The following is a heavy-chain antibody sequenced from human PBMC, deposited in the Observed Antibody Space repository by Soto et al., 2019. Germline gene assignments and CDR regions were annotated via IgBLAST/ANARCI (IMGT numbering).Heavy chain of an antibody. Sequence: QVQLQESGPGLVKPSGTLSLTCAVSGGSISNNNWWSWVRQPPGKGLEWIGEIYHSGCTAYNPSLKSHVTIALDKTKIHFSLNLRYVTAADTAVYYCARDSLELSPYHYYYGVDVWGQGTTVTVSS. CDR1: GGSISNNNW. J-gene: IGHJ6*02. D-gene: IGHD1-7*01. V-gene: IGHV4-4*02. CDR3: ARDSLELSPYHYYYGVDV. CDR2: IYHSGCT.